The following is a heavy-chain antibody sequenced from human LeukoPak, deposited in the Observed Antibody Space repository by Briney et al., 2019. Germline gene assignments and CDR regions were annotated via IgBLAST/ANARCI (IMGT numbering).Heavy chain of an antibody. Sequence: SGGSLRLSCAASGFTFSSYGMHWVRQAPGKGLEWVAVIWYDGSNKYYADSVKGRFTISRDNSKNTLYLQMNSLRAEDTAVYYCARDMFLENSPFDYWGQGTLVTVSS. J-gene: IGHJ4*02. V-gene: IGHV3-33*01. CDR2: IWYDGSNK. CDR1: GFTFSSYG. D-gene: IGHD3-10*02. CDR3: ARDMFLENSPFDY.